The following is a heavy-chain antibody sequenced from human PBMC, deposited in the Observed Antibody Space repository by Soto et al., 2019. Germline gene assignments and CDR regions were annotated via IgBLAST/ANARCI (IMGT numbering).Heavy chain of an antibody. V-gene: IGHV3-23*01. CDR3: AKVLSKNYYYPFDF. CDR2: ISGGSSVT. D-gene: IGHD2-21*02. J-gene: IGHJ4*02. Sequence: WGSLRLSCSASGFTFSSYSMAWVRQAPVKGLEWVSTISGGSSVTYYGDSVKGRFTISRDNAKKTLFLQLNRLSAEDTATYYCAKVLSKNYYYPFDFWGQGTQVTVSS. CDR1: GFTFSSYS.